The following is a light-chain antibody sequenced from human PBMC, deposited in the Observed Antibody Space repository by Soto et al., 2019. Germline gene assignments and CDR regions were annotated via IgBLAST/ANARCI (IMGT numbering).Light chain of an antibody. CDR3: QQYGSSPQT. J-gene: IGKJ1*01. CDR1: QSVSID. CDR2: GAS. V-gene: IGKV3-20*01. Sequence: EIVMTQSPATLSVSPGERATLSCRASQSVSIDLAWYQQTPGQAPRLLIYGASSRATGIPDRFSGSGSGTDFTLTISRLEPEDFAVYYCQQYGSSPQTFGQGTKVDNK.